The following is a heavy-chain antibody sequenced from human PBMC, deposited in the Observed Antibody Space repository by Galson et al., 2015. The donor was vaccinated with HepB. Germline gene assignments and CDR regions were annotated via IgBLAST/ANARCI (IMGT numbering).Heavy chain of an antibody. J-gene: IGHJ3*02. Sequence: SVKVSCKASGYTFTSYGISWVRQAPGQGLEWMGWISAYNGNTNYAQKLQGRVTMTTDTSTSTAYVELRSLRSDDTAVYYCARESGGDSNEIDAFDIWGQGTMVTVSS. CDR1: GYTFTSYG. D-gene: IGHD4-11*01. V-gene: IGHV1-18*04. CDR2: ISAYNGNT. CDR3: ARESGGDSNEIDAFDI.